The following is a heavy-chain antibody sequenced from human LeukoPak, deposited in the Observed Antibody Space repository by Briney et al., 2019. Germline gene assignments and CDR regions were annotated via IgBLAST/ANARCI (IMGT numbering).Heavy chain of an antibody. Sequence: QPGGSLRLSCAASGFTFSSYAMGWVRQAPGKWLEWVSAISGSGGSTYYADSVKGRFTISRDNSKNTLYLQMNSLRAEDTAVYYCAPRPSPIAAAGTRPMTNWFDPWGQGTLVTVSS. D-gene: IGHD6-13*01. J-gene: IGHJ5*01. CDR3: APRPSPIAAAGTRPMTNWFDP. CDR2: ISGSGGST. CDR1: GFTFSSYA. V-gene: IGHV3-23*01.